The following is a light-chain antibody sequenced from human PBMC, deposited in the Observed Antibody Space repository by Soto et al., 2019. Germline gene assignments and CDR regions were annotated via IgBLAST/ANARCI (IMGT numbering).Light chain of an antibody. CDR3: QVWDSGVDHII. CDR2: YDG. Sequence: VLTQPPSVSVAPGKTASITCEGNNIGRKSVHWYQQRPGQAPMVVIYYDGDRPSGIPERFSGYNSGTAATLTISGVEAGDEADYYCQVWDSGVDHIIFGGGTKVTVL. CDR1: NIGRKS. J-gene: IGLJ2*01. V-gene: IGLV3-21*04.